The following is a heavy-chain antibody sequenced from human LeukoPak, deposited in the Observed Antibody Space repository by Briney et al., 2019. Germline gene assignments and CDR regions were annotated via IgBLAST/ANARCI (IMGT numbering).Heavy chain of an antibody. J-gene: IGHJ4*02. D-gene: IGHD6-13*01. CDR2: INPNSGGT. V-gene: IGHV1-2*06. CDR3: ARDLFQYSSSWYDLTEYYFDY. CDR1: GYTFTGYY. Sequence: ASVKVSCKASGYTFTGYYMHWVRQAPGQGLEWMGRINPNSGGTNYAQKFQGRVTMTRDTSISTAYMELSRLRSDDTAVYYCARDLFQYSSSWYDLTEYYFDYWGQGTLVTVSS.